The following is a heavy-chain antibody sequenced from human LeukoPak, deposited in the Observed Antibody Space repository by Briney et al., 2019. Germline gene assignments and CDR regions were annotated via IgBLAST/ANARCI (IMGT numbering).Heavy chain of an antibody. J-gene: IGHJ4*02. CDR3: ARDSADDSSGYYPFDY. CDR1: GFSFSNYI. Sequence: GGSLRLSCAASGFSFSNYILTWVRRAPGKGLEWVSSISGGSSYMYYADAVKGRFTISRDNAKNSLHLQMNSLRAEDTAVYYCARDSADDSSGYYPFDYWGQGTLVTVSS. CDR2: ISGGSSYM. D-gene: IGHD3-22*01. V-gene: IGHV3-21*01.